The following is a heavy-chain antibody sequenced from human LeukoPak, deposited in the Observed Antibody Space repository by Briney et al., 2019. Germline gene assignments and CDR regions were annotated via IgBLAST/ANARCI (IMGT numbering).Heavy chain of an antibody. CDR3: ARRVGATEDFDY. J-gene: IGHJ4*02. CDR1: GGSVSSGSYY. Sequence: SETLSLTCTVSGGSVSSGSYYWSWIRQPPGKGLEWIGYIYYSGSTNYNPSLKSRVTISVDTSKNQFSLKLSSVTAADTAVYYCARRVGATEDFDYWGQGTLVTVPS. V-gene: IGHV4-61*01. CDR2: IYYSGST. D-gene: IGHD1-26*01.